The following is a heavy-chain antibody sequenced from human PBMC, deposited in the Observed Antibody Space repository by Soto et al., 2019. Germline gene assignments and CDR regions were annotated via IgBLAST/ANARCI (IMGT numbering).Heavy chain of an antibody. J-gene: IGHJ4*02. V-gene: IGHV1-18*04. D-gene: IGHD3-22*01. CDR2: SSTYNT. Sequence: ASVKVSCKASGYTFSSNGISWLRQAPGQGLEWMGWSSTYNTDYAQKFQGRVTMTTDTSTSTAHMELRSLRSDDTAVYYCAKRIDYYDSSGYYKEWGQGTLVTVS. CDR1: GYTFSSNG. CDR3: AKRIDYYDSSGYYKE.